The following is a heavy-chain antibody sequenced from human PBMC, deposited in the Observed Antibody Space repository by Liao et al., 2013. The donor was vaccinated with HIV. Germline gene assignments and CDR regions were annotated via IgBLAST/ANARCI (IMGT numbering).Heavy chain of an antibody. CDR3: ARGRYILTGYFAFDI. CDR2: INHTGDT. J-gene: IGHJ3*02. CDR1: GGSFNAHY. V-gene: IGHV4-34*01. Sequence: QVQLQQWGAGLVKPSETLSLTCAVYGGSFNAHYWTWIRQPPGKGLEWIGEINHTGDTKYNPSLKSRVTISVDTSRNQFSLNLSSVTAADTAMYYCARGRYILTGYFAFDIWGQGTMVTVSS. D-gene: IGHD3-9*01.